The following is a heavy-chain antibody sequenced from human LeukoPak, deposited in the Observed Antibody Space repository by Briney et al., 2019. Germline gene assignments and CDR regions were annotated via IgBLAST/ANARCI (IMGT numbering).Heavy chain of an antibody. V-gene: IGHV3-48*01. Sequence: GGSLRLSCAASGLTFSRYSVTWVRQAPGKGLERVSYISSSGSGTHYADSVKGRFTVSRDNGKNSLYLQMSSLRAEDTALYYCTTAETILEAWGQGTLVTVSS. J-gene: IGHJ5*02. D-gene: IGHD3-3*01. CDR2: ISSSGSGT. CDR3: TTAETILEA. CDR1: GLTFSRYS.